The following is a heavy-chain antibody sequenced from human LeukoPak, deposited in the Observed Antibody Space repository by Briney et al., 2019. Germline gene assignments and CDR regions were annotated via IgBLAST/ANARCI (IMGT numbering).Heavy chain of an antibody. CDR1: GGSISSSSHY. D-gene: IGHD3-10*01. CDR2: IYYSGST. CDR3: ARGSAVRGVISQRGAMDV. V-gene: IGHV4-39*07. J-gene: IGHJ6*03. Sequence: SETLSLTCTVSGGSISSSSHYWGWIRQPPEKRLEWIGSIYYSGSTYHNPSLKSRVTISADTSKNQFSLKLSSVTAADTAVYYCARGSAVRGVISQRGAMDVWGKGTTVTISS.